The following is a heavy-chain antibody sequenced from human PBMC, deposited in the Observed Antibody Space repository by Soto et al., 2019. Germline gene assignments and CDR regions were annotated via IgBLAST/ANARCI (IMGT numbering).Heavy chain of an antibody. Sequence: SVKVSCKASGGTFSSYAISWVRLAPGQGREWMGGIIPIFGTANYAQKFQGRVTITADESTSTAYMELSSLRSEDTAVYYCARASCAAHGMELWGPGXPVSVSS. J-gene: IGHJ6*02. V-gene: IGHV1-69*13. CDR2: IIPIFGTA. CDR1: GGTFSSYA. CDR3: ARASCAAHGMEL. D-gene: IGHD2-15*01.